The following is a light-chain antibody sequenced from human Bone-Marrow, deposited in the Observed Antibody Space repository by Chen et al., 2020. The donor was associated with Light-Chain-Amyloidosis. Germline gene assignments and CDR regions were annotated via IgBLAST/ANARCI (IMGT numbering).Light chain of an antibody. J-gene: IGLJ1*01. V-gene: IGLV2-14*01. CDR1: SGDVVGYNY. CDR2: EVS. CDR3: SSYTSTGTYV. Sequence: SALTQPASVSGSPGQSITISGTGSSGDVVGYNYVSWYRHHPGKAPKLMIYEVSNRPSGVSNRFSGSKSGNTASLTISGLQTEDEADYYCSSYTSTGTYVFGTGTKVTVL.